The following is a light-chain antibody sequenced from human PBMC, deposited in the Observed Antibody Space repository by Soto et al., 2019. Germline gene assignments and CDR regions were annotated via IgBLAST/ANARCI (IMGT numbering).Light chain of an antibody. CDR2: DAS. J-gene: IGKJ4*01. Sequence: EIVLTQSPATLSLSPGERATLSCRAIQSVSSYFAWYQQKPGQAPRLLIYDASNRATGIPARFSGSGSGTDFTLTISGLEHEDFAVYYGKQRSHWPPLTVGGGTKVAIK. CDR1: QSVSSY. V-gene: IGKV3-11*01. CDR3: KQRSHWPPLT.